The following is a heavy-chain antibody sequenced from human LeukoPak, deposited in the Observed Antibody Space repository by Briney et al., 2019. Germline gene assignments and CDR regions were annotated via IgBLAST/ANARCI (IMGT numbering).Heavy chain of an antibody. J-gene: IGHJ3*02. CDR1: GFTFSSYW. D-gene: IGHD5-18*01. Sequence: GGSPRLSCAASGFTFSSYWMSWVRQAPGKGLECVASIKQDGSEKYYVDSVKGRFTISRDNTKNSLYLQMNSLRADDTAVYYCARNQWLPFDAFDIWGQGTMVTVSS. V-gene: IGHV3-7*01. CDR2: IKQDGSEK. CDR3: ARNQWLPFDAFDI.